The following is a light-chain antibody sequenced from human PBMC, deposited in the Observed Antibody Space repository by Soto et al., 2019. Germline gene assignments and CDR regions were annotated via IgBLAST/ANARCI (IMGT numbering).Light chain of an antibody. CDR2: LGS. CDR1: QSLLHSNGYNY. V-gene: IGKV2-28*01. J-gene: IGKJ1*01. Sequence: DSVMTQSTLSLPVTPGEPASISCRSSQSLLHSNGYNYLDWYLQKPGQSPQLLIYLGSNRASGVPDRFSGSGSGTDFTLKISRVEAEDVGVYYCMQPLQSWTFGQGTKVDI. CDR3: MQPLQSWT.